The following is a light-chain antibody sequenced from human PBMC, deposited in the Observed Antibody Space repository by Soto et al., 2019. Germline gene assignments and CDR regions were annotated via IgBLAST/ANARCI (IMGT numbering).Light chain of an antibody. J-gene: IGKJ1*01. Sequence: EIVLTQSPGTLSLSPGERATLYCRASQSVSNNYLAWYRQKPGQAPRLLIYGASNRATGIPDRFSGSGSGTDFTLTISRLEPEDFAVYYCQQYGSSGTFGQGTKVDIK. CDR2: GAS. CDR3: QQYGSSGT. V-gene: IGKV3-20*01. CDR1: QSVSNNY.